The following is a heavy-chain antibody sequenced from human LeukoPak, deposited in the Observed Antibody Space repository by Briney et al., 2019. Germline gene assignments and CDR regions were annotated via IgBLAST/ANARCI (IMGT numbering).Heavy chain of an antibody. CDR3: ARGGVAESGSYYSVWFDP. CDR2: ISSSGSTI. D-gene: IGHD1-26*01. V-gene: IGHV3-11*01. Sequence: GGSVRLSCAASGFTFSDYYMSWIRQAPGKGLEWVSYISSSGSTIYYADSVKGRFTISRDNAKNSLYLQMNSLRAEDTAVYYCARGGVAESGSYYSVWFDPWGQGTLVTVSS. CDR1: GFTFSDYY. J-gene: IGHJ5*02.